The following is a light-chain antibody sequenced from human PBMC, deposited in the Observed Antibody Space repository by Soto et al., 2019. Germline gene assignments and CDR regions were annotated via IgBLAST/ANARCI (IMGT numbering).Light chain of an antibody. Sequence: EIVLTQSPATLSLSPGERATLSCRASQCVSSYLAWYQQKPGQAPRLLIYDASNRATGIPARFSGSGSGTDFTLTISSLEPEDFAVYYCQQRSNRFTFGPGTKVDIK. J-gene: IGKJ3*01. CDR3: QQRSNRFT. CDR1: QCVSSY. V-gene: IGKV3-11*01. CDR2: DAS.